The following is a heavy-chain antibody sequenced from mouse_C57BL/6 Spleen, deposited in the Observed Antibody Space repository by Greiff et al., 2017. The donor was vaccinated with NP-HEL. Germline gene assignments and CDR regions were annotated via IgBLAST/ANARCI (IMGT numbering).Heavy chain of an antibody. CDR3: ARALRIYYYGSSYYFDY. D-gene: IGHD1-1*01. CDR1: GYSITSGYY. J-gene: IGHJ2*01. Sequence: EVKLQESGPGLVKPSQSLSLTCSVTGYSITSGYYWNWIRQFPGNKLEWMGYISYDGSNNYNPSLKNRISITRDTSKNQFFLKLNSVTTEDTATYYCARALRIYYYGSSYYFDYWGQGTTLTVSS. CDR2: ISYDGSN. V-gene: IGHV3-6*01.